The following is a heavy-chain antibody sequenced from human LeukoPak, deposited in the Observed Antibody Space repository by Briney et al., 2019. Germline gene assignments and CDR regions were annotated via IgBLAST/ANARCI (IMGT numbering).Heavy chain of an antibody. CDR1: GFTVSNYS. V-gene: IGHV3-48*02. CDR3: ARAKRNGFDI. J-gene: IGHJ3*02. CDR2: IRSSSTTI. Sequence: GGSLRLSCEASGFTVSNYSMNWVRQAPGQGLEWVSYIRSSSTTIYYADSAKGRFTISRDNAKNSLYLQMNSLRDEDTAVYYCARAKRNGFDIWGQGTMVTVSS.